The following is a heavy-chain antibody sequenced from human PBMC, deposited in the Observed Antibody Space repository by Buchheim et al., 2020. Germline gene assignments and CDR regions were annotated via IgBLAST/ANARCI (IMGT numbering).Heavy chain of an antibody. D-gene: IGHD3-22*01. CDR1: GFTFSSFG. J-gene: IGHJ6*02. CDR3: ARRDSSRGMDV. V-gene: IGHV3-30*03. Sequence: QAQLVESGGGVVQPGRSLRLSCADSGFTFSSFGMHWVRQAPGKGLEWVALISHHGGNKYYADSVKGRFTISRDNSKNTLYLQMNSLRAEDTAVYYCARRDSSRGMDVWGQGTT. CDR2: ISHHGGNK.